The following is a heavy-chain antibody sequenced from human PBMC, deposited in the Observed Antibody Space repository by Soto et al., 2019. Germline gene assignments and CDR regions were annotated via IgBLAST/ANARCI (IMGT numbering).Heavy chain of an antibody. V-gene: IGHV5-51*01. D-gene: IGHD2-15*01. Sequence: GESLKISCKGSGYSFTSYWIGWVRQMPGKGLEWMGIIYPGDSDTRYSPSFQGQVTISADKSISTAYLQWSSLKASDTAMYYCARLPIGYCSGGSCYSSGGSFDYWGQGTLVTVSS. CDR1: GYSFTSYW. CDR3: ARLPIGYCSGGSCYSSGGSFDY. CDR2: IYPGDSDT. J-gene: IGHJ4*02.